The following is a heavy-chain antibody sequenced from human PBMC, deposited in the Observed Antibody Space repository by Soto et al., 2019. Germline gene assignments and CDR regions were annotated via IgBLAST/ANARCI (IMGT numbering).Heavy chain of an antibody. CDR3: LDGDYN. Sequence: EVQLVESGGDLVQPGGSLRLSCAASGITFSSHAMNWVRQAPGKGLEWVASIRATGVTYYADSVKGRFIISRDNAKDSLFLQMDSLRVEDTAVYYCLDGDYNWVQGTLVTVSS. V-gene: IGHV3-48*01. D-gene: IGHD4-17*01. J-gene: IGHJ4*02. CDR2: IRATGVT. CDR1: GITFSSHA.